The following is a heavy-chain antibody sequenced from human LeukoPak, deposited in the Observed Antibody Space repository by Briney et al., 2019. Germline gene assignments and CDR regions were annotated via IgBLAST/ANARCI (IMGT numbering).Heavy chain of an antibody. CDR2: ISYDGSNK. V-gene: IGHV3-30*01. CDR3: ARGSGSVVVPAAPPYNWFDP. Sequence: GRSLRLSCAASGFTFSSYAMHWVRQAPGKGLGWVAVISYDGSNKYYADSVKGRFTISRDNSKNTLYLQMNSLRAEDTAVYYCARGSGSVVVPAAPPYNWFDPWGQGTLVTVSS. CDR1: GFTFSSYA. J-gene: IGHJ5*02. D-gene: IGHD2-2*01.